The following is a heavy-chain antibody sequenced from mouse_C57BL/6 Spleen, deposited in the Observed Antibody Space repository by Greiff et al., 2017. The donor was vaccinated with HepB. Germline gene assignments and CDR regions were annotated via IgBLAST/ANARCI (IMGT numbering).Heavy chain of an antibody. D-gene: IGHD2-1*01. CDR3: TRNYGNYWFAY. CDR1: GYTFTDYE. Sequence: QVQLQQSGAELVRPGASVTLSCKASGYTFTDYEMHWVKQTPVHGLEWIGAIDPDTGGTAYNQKFKGKAILTADKSSSTAYMELRSLTSEDSAVYYCTRNYGNYWFAYWGQGTLVTVSA. J-gene: IGHJ3*01. V-gene: IGHV1-15*01. CDR2: IDPDTGGT.